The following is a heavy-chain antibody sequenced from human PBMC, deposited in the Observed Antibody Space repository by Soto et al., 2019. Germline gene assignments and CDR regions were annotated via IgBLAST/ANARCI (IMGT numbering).Heavy chain of an antibody. D-gene: IGHD6-13*01. CDR3: VKDDRGSSSYHDYYGMDV. CDR2: ISSNGGST. V-gene: IGHV3-64D*06. CDR1: GFTFSSYA. J-gene: IGHJ6*02. Sequence: PGGSLSLSCSASGFTFSSYAMHWVRQAPGKGLEYVSAISSNGGSTYYADSVKGRFTISRDNSKNTLYLQMSSLRAEDTAVYYCVKDDRGSSSYHDYYGMDVWGQGTTVTVSS.